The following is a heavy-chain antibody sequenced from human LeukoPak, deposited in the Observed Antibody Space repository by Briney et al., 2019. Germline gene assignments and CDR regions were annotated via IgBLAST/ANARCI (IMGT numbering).Heavy chain of an antibody. J-gene: IGHJ4*02. CDR2: IYHSGST. Sequence: PSETLSLTCTVSGYSISSGYYWGWIRQPPGKGLEWIGSIYHSGSTYYNPSLESRVTIFVDPSKNQFSLNLRSVTAADTAVYYCATAPQSSGHYSYWGQGTLVTVSS. V-gene: IGHV4-38-2*02. CDR1: GYSISSGYY. D-gene: IGHD3-3*01. CDR3: ATAPQSSGHYSY.